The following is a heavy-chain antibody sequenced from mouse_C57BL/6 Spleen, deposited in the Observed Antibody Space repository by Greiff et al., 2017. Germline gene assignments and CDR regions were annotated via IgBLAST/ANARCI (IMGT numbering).Heavy chain of an antibody. V-gene: IGHV5-4*01. J-gene: IGHJ3*01. CDR1: GFTFSSYA. CDR3: ANYYGNYTWFAY. Sequence: EVQLVESGGGLVKPGGSLKLSCAASGFTFSSYAMSWVRQTPEKRLEWVATISDGGSYTYYPDNVKGRFTISRDNAKNNLYLQMSHLKSEDTAMYYCANYYGNYTWFAYWGQGTLVTVSA. D-gene: IGHD2-1*01. CDR2: ISDGGSYT.